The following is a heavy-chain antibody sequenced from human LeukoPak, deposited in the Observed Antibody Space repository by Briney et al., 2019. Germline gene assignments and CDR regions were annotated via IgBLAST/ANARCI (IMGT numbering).Heavy chain of an antibody. V-gene: IGHV4-39*02. Sequence: PSETLSLTCTVYGGSISSSSYYWGWIRQPPGKGLEWIVSIYYSGSTYYNPSLKSRVTISVETSKNQFSLKLRSVTAADTAVYYCARDVVGATLPDYWGQGTLVTVSS. CDR3: ARDVVGATLPDY. CDR1: GGSISSSSYY. CDR2: IYYSGST. D-gene: IGHD1-26*01. J-gene: IGHJ4*02.